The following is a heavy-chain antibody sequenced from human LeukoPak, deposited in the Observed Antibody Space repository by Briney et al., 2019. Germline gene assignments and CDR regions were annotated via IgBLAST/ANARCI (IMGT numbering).Heavy chain of an antibody. D-gene: IGHD2-15*01. CDR3: ASGPSPTSLYCSGGSCFDY. CDR2: ISAYNGNT. CDR1: GYTFTGYG. J-gene: IGHJ4*02. V-gene: IGHV1-18*01. Sequence: ASVKVSCKASGYTFTGYGISWVRQAPGQGLEWMGWISAYNGNTNYAQKLQGRVTMTTDTSTSTAYLELRSLRSDDTAVYYCASGPSPTSLYCSGGSCFDYWGQGTLVTVSS.